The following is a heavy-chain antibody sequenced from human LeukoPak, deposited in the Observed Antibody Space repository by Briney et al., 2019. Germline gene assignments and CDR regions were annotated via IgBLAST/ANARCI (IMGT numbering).Heavy chain of an antibody. V-gene: IGHV1-18*01. CDR1: GYTFTSYG. D-gene: IGHD3-16*01. J-gene: IGHJ3*02. CDR3: ARVMITFGGVTKADDAFDI. CDR2: ISAYNGNT. Sequence: ASVKVSCKASGYTFTSYGISWVRQAPGQGLEWMGWISAYNGNTNYAQKLQGRVTMTTDTSTSTAYMELRSLRSDDTAVYYCARVMITFGGVTKADDAFDIWGQGTMVTVSS.